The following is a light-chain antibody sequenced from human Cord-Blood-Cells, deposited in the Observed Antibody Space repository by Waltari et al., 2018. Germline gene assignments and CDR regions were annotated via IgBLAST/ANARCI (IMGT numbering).Light chain of an antibody. J-gene: IGKJ3*01. V-gene: IGKV1-39*01. CDR1: QSISSY. Sequence: DIQMTQSPSSLSASVGDRVTITCRASQSISSYLNWYQQKPGKAPKLLIYAASSLQSGVPSRFSGSGSGTYFTLTISSLQPEDFATYYCQQSYSTPRTFGHGTKVDIK. CDR3: QQSYSTPRT. CDR2: AAS.